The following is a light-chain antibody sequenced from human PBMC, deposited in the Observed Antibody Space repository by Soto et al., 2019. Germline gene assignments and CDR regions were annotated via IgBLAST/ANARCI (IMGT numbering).Light chain of an antibody. CDR2: GAS. J-gene: IGKJ1*01. Sequence: EIVLTQSPGTLSLSPGARATLSCRASQSVSSSSLAWYQKKPGQAPRVLIYGASSRATGIPDRFSGSGSGTDFTLTISRLEPEDFAVYYCQQYGDSPRTFGQGTKVEIK. CDR3: QQYGDSPRT. V-gene: IGKV3-20*01. CDR1: QSVSSSS.